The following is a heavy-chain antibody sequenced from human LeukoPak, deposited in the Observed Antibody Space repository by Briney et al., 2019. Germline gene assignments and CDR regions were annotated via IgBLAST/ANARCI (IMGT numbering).Heavy chain of an antibody. CDR3: ARAPGVGYCSGGSCYNWFDP. V-gene: IGHV4-31*03. CDR1: GGSISSGGYY. J-gene: IGHJ5*02. CDR2: VYYSRST. Sequence: SQTLSLTCTVSGGSISSGGYYWSWIRQHPGAGLEWIGKVYYSRSTYYNPSLKSRVTISVDTSKNQFSLKVSSVTAADTAVYYCARAPGVGYCSGGSCYNWFDPWGQGTLVTVSS. D-gene: IGHD2-15*01.